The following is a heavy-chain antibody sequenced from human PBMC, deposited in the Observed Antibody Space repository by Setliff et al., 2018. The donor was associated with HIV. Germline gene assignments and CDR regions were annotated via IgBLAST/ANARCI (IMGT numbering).Heavy chain of an antibody. CDR3: AKHDFGEGSCFDP. D-gene: IGHD3-16*01. CDR1: GSSVSSASY. V-gene: IGHV4-59*08. J-gene: IGHJ5*02. CDR2: IFHRGTMFHSESVYT. Sequence: KTSETLSLTCTVSGSSVSSASYWGWIRQPPGKGLEWIGTIFHRGTMFHSESVYTYHNPSLKSRVTISIDTSKNQFSLSLSSMTAADTAVYYCAKHDFGEGSCFDPWGQGSLVTVSS.